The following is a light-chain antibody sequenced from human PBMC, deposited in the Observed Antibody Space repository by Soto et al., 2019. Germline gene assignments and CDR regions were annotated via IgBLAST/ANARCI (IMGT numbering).Light chain of an antibody. Sequence: DIQMSQSPSTPSASVGDRVTIACRAGRSLTRWLAWYQQKPGKAPKLLIYETSILQSGVPSRFSGSGSGTVFTLTISSMQPDDIAAYYCQRYSTFWTFGQGTKVDIK. J-gene: IGKJ1*01. V-gene: IGKV1-5*03. CDR3: QRYSTFWT. CDR1: RSLTRW. CDR2: ETS.